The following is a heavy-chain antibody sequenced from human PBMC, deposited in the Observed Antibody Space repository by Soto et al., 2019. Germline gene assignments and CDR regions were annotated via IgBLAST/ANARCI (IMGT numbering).Heavy chain of an antibody. CDR3: ARDIRELSFRGYYGMDV. CDR2: IIPIFGTA. J-gene: IGHJ6*02. D-gene: IGHD1-26*01. CDR1: GGTFSSYA. V-gene: IGHV1-69*13. Sequence: ASVKVSCKASGGTFSSYAISWVRQAPGQGLEWMGGIIPIFGTANYAQKFQGRVTITADESTSTAYMELSSLRSEETAVYYCARDIRELSFRGYYGMDVWGQGTTVTVSS.